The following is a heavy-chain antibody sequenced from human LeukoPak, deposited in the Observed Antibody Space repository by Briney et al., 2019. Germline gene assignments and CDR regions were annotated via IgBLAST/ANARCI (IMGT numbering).Heavy chain of an antibody. J-gene: IGHJ4*02. CDR1: GYTFTVYY. D-gene: IGHD3-10*01. CDR2: INPNSGGT. CDR3: ARSSLWFGEFEIDY. V-gene: IGHV1-2*02. Sequence: VASVKVSCKASGYTFTVYYMHWVRQAPGQGLEWMGWINPNSGGTNYAQKFQGRVTMTRDTSISTAYMELSRLRSDDTAVYYCARSSLWFGEFEIDYWGQGTLVTVSS.